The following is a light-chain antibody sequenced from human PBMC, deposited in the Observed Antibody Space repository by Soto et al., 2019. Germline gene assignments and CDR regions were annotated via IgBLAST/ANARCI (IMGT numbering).Light chain of an antibody. CDR3: QQYITAPET. CDR2: GAS. CDR1: QSVSSSY. V-gene: IGKV3-20*01. Sequence: ESVLTQSPGTLSLSPGERATLSCRASQSVSSSYFAWYQQRFGQAPRLLIYGASSRATGIPDRFSGSGSGTDFTLTISRLEPEDFAVYHCQQYITAPETFGQGTKV. J-gene: IGKJ1*01.